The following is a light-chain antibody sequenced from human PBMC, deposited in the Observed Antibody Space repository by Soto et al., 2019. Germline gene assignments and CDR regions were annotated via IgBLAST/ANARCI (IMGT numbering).Light chain of an antibody. V-gene: IGLV1-40*01. Sequence: QPVLTQPPSVSGAPGQRVTISCTGSSSNFGAGYDVHWYQQFPGTAPKLLIYNNNNRPSGVPDRFSGSKSGTSASLAITGIQAEDEADYYCQAYDGRLSGVRFGGGTKLTVL. CDR1: SSNFGAGYD. J-gene: IGLJ2*01. CDR3: QAYDGRLSGVR. CDR2: NNN.